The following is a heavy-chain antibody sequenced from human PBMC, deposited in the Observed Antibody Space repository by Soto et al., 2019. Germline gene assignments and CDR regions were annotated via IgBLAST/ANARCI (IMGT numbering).Heavy chain of an antibody. Sequence: ASVKVSCKASGGTFSSYAISWVRQAPGQGLEWMGGIIPIFGTANYAQKFQGRVTITADESTSTAYMELSSLRSEDTAVYYCARDTPNHYGMDVWGQGTTVTVSS. D-gene: IGHD2-15*01. J-gene: IGHJ6*02. CDR2: IIPIFGTA. CDR3: ARDTPNHYGMDV. CDR1: GGTFSSYA. V-gene: IGHV1-69*13.